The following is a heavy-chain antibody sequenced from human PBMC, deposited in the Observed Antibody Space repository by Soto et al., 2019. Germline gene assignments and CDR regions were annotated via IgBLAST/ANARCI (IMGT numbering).Heavy chain of an antibody. CDR1: GFTFSDYY. CDR3: ARYSYGSTRPFDY. Sequence: PGGSLRLSCAASGFTFSDYYMSWIRQAPGKGLEWVSYISSSGSTIYYADSVKGRFTISRDNAKNSLYLQMNSLRAEDTAGYYCARYSYGSTRPFDYWGHGTLVTVSS. V-gene: IGHV3-11*01. CDR2: ISSSGSTI. J-gene: IGHJ4*01. D-gene: IGHD5-18*01.